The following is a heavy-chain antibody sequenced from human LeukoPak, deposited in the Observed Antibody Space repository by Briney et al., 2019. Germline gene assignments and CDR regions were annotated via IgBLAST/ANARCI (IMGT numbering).Heavy chain of an antibody. D-gene: IGHD2-15*01. CDR2: IIPIFGTA. CDR3: ASTPPRDIVVVVAADDYFDY. J-gene: IGHJ4*02. CDR1: GGTFSSYA. V-gene: IGHV1-69*13. Sequence: TVKVSCKASGGTFSSYAISWVRQAPGQGLEWMGGIIPIFGTANYAQKFQGRVTITADESTSTAYMELSSLRSEDTAVYYCASTPPRDIVVVVAADDYFDYWGQGTLVTVSS.